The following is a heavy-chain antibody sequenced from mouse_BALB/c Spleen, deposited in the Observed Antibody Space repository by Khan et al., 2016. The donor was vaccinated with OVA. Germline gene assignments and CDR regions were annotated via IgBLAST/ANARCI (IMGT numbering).Heavy chain of an antibody. CDR1: GYSITTDYA. J-gene: IGHJ2*01. V-gene: IGHV3-2*02. D-gene: IGHD2-3*01. Sequence: EVKLEESGPGLVKPSQSLSLTCTVTGYSITTDYAWNWIRQFPGNKLEWMGYISYSGNTKYNPSLKSRISITRDTSKNQFFLQLKSVTTEDTARYYCARVDGGDFDYWGQGTTLTVSS. CDR2: ISYSGNT. CDR3: ARVDGGDFDY.